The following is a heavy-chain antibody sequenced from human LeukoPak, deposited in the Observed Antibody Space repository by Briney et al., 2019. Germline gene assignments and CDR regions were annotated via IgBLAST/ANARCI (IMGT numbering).Heavy chain of an antibody. CDR2: INPNSGGT. J-gene: IGHJ4*02. CDR3: ARDRRRFFLPTDY. Sequence: GASVKVSCKASGYTFTGYYMHWVRQAPGQGLEWMGWINPNSGGTNYAQKFQGRVTMTRDTSISTAYMELSRLRSDDTAVYYCARDRRRFFLPTDYWGQGTLVTVSS. CDR1: GYTFTGYY. D-gene: IGHD3-3*01. V-gene: IGHV1-2*02.